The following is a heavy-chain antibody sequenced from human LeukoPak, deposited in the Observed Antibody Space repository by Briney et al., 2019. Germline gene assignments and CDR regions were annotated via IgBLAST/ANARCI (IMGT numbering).Heavy chain of an antibody. V-gene: IGHV3-7*01. CDR3: ARIPHITMVRGGLIDYYMDV. J-gene: IGHJ6*03. D-gene: IGHD3-10*01. Sequence: GGSLRLSCAASGFTFSSYWMSWVRQAPGKGLEWVANIKQDGSEKYYVDSVKGRFTISRDNAKNSLYLQMNSLRADDTAVYYCARIPHITMVRGGLIDYYMDVWGKGTTVTVSS. CDR2: IKQDGSEK. CDR1: GFTFSSYW.